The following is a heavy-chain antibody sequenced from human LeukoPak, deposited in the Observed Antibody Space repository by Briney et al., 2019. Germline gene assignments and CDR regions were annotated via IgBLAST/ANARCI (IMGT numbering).Heavy chain of an antibody. J-gene: IGHJ4*02. Sequence: PGGSLRLSCAASGFTFSDYYMTWIRQAPGKGLEWVSYTSSGSSYTDYADSVKGRFTISRDNAKNSLDLQMNILRAEDTALYYCARARGSIPSSSFDYWGQGALVTVSS. CDR2: TSSGSSYT. D-gene: IGHD6-6*01. CDR3: ARARGSIPSSSFDY. V-gene: IGHV3-11*06. CDR1: GFTFSDYY.